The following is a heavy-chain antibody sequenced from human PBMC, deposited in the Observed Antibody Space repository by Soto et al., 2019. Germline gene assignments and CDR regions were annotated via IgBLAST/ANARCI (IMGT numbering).Heavy chain of an antibody. CDR1: GFTFSSYG. CDR3: AKDSMIDSMDV. V-gene: IGHV3-30*18. D-gene: IGHD3-22*01. J-gene: IGHJ6*02. Sequence: GGSLRLSCAASGFTFSSYGMHWVRQAPGKGLEWVAVISYDGSNKYYADSAKGRFTISRDNSKNTLYLQMNSLRAEDTAVYYCAKDSMIDSMDVWGQGTTVTVSS. CDR2: ISYDGSNK.